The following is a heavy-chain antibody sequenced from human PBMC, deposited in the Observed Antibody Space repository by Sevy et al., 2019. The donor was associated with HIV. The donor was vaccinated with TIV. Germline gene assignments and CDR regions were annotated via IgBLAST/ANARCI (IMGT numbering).Heavy chain of an antibody. V-gene: IGHV3-30*04. CDR1: GFTFSSYA. Sequence: GGSLRLSCAASGFTFSSYAMHWVRQAPGKGLEWVAVISYDGSNKYYADSVKGRFTISRDNSKNTLYLQMNSLRAEETAVYYCARDVRYYYDSSGYYSPSDYWGQGTLVTVSS. J-gene: IGHJ4*02. D-gene: IGHD3-22*01. CDR2: ISYDGSNK. CDR3: ARDVRYYYDSSGYYSPSDY.